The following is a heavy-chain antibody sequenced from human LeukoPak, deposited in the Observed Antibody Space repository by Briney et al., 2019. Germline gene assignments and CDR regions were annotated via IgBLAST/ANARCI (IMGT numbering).Heavy chain of an antibody. D-gene: IGHD2-15*01. Sequence: SETLSLTCAVSGGSISGYYWSWIRQSPDKGLEWIGYIYYSGSTNYNPSLKSRVTISVDTSKNQFSLKLSSVTAADTAVYYCAREGGGWTIFDYWGQGTLVTASS. J-gene: IGHJ4*02. CDR1: GGSISGYY. CDR2: IYYSGST. V-gene: IGHV4-59*12. CDR3: AREGGGWTIFDY.